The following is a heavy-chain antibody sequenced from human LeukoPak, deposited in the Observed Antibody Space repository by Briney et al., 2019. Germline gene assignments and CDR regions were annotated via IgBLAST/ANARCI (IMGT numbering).Heavy chain of an antibody. CDR1: GYTFTSYD. J-gene: IGHJ4*02. Sequence: ASVKVSCKASGYTFTSYDINWVRQATGQGLGWMGWMNPNSGNTGYAQKFQGRVTITRNTSISTAYMELSSLRSEDTAVYYCARGSFVASEDTYVHYWGQGTLVTVSS. CDR2: MNPNSGNT. CDR3: ARGSFVASEDTYVHY. V-gene: IGHV1-8*03. D-gene: IGHD3-10*02.